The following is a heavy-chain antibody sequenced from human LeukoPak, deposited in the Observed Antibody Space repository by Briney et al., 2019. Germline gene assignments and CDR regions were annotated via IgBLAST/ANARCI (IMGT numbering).Heavy chain of an antibody. CDR1: GFTFSSYA. J-gene: IGHJ3*02. D-gene: IGHD3-3*01. V-gene: IGHV3-23*01. Sequence: PGRSLRLSCAASGFTFSSYAMSWVRQAPGKGLEWVSAISGSGGSTYYADSVKGRFTISRDNSKNTLYLQMNSLRAEDTAVYYCAKHFGVVISLGRSDAFDIWGQGTMVTVSS. CDR2: ISGSGGST. CDR3: AKHFGVVISLGRSDAFDI.